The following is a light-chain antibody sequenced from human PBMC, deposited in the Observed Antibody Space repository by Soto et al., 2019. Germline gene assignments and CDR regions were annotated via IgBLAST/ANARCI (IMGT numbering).Light chain of an antibody. CDR2: EVS. CDR3: ISYTSITTYV. Sequence: QSALTQPASVSGSPGQSITISCTGTSSDVGGYNFVSWYQQHPGKAPVLMISEVSNRPSGVSNRFSGSKSGNTASLTISGLQAEDEADYYCISYTSITTYVFGTGTKLTVL. CDR1: SSDVGGYNF. V-gene: IGLV2-14*01. J-gene: IGLJ1*01.